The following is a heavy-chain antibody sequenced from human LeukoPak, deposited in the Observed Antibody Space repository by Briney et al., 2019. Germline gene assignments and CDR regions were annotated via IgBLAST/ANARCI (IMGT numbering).Heavy chain of an antibody. CDR1: GYTFTSYD. Sequence: ASVKVSCKASGYTFTSYDINWVRQATGQGLEWMGWTNPNSGNTGYAQKFQGRVTMTRNTSISTAYMELSSLRSEDTAVYYCARGRHDYGDYYFDYWGQGTLVTVSS. V-gene: IGHV1-8*01. J-gene: IGHJ4*02. D-gene: IGHD4-17*01. CDR2: TNPNSGNT. CDR3: ARGRHDYGDYYFDY.